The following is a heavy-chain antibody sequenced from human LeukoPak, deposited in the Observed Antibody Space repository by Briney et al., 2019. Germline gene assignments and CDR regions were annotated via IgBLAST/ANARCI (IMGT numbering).Heavy chain of an antibody. D-gene: IGHD1-26*01. V-gene: IGHV3-33*01. CDR3: AREESGSLDF. CDR1: GFTFSTYG. CDR2: IWYDGSNK. J-gene: IGHJ4*02. Sequence: GGSLRLSCAASGFTFSTYGMHWVRQAPGKGLEWVAIIWYDGSNKYYADSVKGRFNISRDISKNTLHLQMNSLRADDTAVYYCAREESGSLDFWGQGTLVTVSS.